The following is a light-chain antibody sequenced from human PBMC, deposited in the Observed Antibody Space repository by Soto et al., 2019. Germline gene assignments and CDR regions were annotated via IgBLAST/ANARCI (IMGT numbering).Light chain of an antibody. Sequence: DIQLTQSPSLLSASVGDRVTITCRASQGIGTYLAWYQQKPGKAPNLLIDTAFTLQSGVPSRFSGSGSGKEFTLTLNSLQPEDSATYYCQQLNSYPRTFGQGTKVEI. J-gene: IGKJ1*01. CDR2: TAF. CDR3: QQLNSYPRT. V-gene: IGKV1-9*01. CDR1: QGIGTY.